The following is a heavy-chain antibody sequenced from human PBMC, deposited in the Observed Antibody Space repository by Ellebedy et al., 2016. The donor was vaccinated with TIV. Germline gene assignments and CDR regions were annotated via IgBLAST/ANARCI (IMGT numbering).Heavy chain of an antibody. Sequence: PGGSLRLSCAASGFTFSSYGMHWVRQAPGKGLEWVAVISYDGSNKYYADSVKCRFTISRDNSKNTLYLQMNSLRAEDTAVYYCAKANSWGEVGASAYWGQGTLVTVSS. D-gene: IGHD1-26*01. J-gene: IGHJ4*02. CDR1: GFTFSSYG. CDR3: AKANSWGEVGASAY. V-gene: IGHV3-30*18. CDR2: ISYDGSNK.